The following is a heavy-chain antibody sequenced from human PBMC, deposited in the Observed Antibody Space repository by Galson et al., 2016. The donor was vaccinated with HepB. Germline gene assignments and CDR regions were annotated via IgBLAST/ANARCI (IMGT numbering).Heavy chain of an antibody. CDR2: ISDSAGST. Sequence: SLRLSCAASGFIFSNYAMSWVRQAPGKGLEWVSGISDSAGSTYFADSVKGRFTISRDNSKNTLYLQMNSLTVEDTAVYYCAKGTTLQVHFGYFDHWGQGTLVTVSS. CDR1: GFIFSNYA. J-gene: IGHJ4*02. V-gene: IGHV3-23*01. D-gene: IGHD1/OR15-1a*01. CDR3: AKGTTLQVHFGYFDH.